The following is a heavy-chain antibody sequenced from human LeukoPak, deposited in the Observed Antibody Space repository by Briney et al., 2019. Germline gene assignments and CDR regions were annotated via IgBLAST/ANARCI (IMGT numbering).Heavy chain of an antibody. CDR1: GFILSNYR. D-gene: IGHD6-19*01. CDR3: ARDPGIAVFDY. V-gene: IGHV3-7*01. J-gene: IGHJ4*02. CDR2: IKQDGSEK. Sequence: GGSLRLSCAASGFILSNYRMNWVRQAPGKGLEWVANIKQDGSEKYYVDSVKGRFTISRDNAKNSLYLQMNSLRAEDTAVYYCARDPGIAVFDYWGRGTLVTVSS.